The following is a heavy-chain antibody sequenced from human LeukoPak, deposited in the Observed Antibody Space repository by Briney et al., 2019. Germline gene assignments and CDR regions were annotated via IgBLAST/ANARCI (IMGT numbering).Heavy chain of an antibody. Sequence: PGGSLRLSCAASGFTFSSYAMSWVRQAPGKGLEWVSSISGGGDNTYYADSVKGRFAISRDNSKSTLYLQMNSLRADDTAVYYCASNTISSSLICDAFDIWGQGTMVTVSS. CDR3: ASNTISSSLICDAFDI. CDR2: ISGGGDNT. D-gene: IGHD6-13*01. V-gene: IGHV3-23*01. J-gene: IGHJ3*02. CDR1: GFTFSSYA.